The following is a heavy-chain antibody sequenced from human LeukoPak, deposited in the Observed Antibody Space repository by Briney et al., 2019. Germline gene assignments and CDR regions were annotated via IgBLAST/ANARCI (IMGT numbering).Heavy chain of an antibody. V-gene: IGHV4-31*03. Sequence: SETLSLTCTVSGGSISSGGYYWSWIRQHPEKGLECIGYVYYNGNTYYNPSLKSRVTISVDTSKNQFSRKLKSVTAADPPLYYCARGGPGGDYYDASSRFDYWGQGTLVTVSS. CDR2: VYYNGNT. CDR1: GGSISSGGYY. J-gene: IGHJ4*02. CDR3: ARGGPGGDYYDASSRFDY. D-gene: IGHD3-22*01.